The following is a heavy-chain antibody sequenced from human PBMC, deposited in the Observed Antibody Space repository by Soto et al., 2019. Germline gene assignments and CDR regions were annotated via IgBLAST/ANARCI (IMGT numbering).Heavy chain of an antibody. CDR2: ISAYNGNT. D-gene: IGHD2-2*01. CDR1: GYTFTSYG. J-gene: IGHJ6*02. V-gene: IGHV1-18*01. CDR3: ARVRGDIVVVPAATPYYYYGMDA. Sequence: ASVKVSCKASGYTFTSYGISWVRQAPGQGLEWMGWISAYNGNTNYAQKLQGRVTMTTDTSTSTAYMELRSLRSDDTAVYYCARVRGDIVVVPAATPYYYYGMDAWGQGTTVTVSS.